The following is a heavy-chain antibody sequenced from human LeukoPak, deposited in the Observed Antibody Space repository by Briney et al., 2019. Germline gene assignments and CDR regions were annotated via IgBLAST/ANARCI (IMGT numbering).Heavy chain of an antibody. CDR1: GLTFSTYS. Sequence: PGGSLRLSCAASGLTFSTYSMNWVRQAPGKGLEWVSYISSSSSTKYYADSVKGRFTISRDNAKNSLHLQMNTLRDEDTAVYYCAREYSSSSGKALDYWGQGTLVTVSS. J-gene: IGHJ4*02. CDR2: ISSSSSTK. V-gene: IGHV3-48*02. CDR3: AREYSSSSGKALDY. D-gene: IGHD6-6*01.